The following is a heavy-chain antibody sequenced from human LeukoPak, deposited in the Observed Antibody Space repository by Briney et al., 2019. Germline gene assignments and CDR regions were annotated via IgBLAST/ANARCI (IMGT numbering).Heavy chain of an antibody. Sequence: PSETLSLTCAVYGGSFSGYYWSWIRQPPGKGLEWIGEINHSGSTNYNPSLKSRVTISVDTSKNQFSLKLSSVTAADTAVYYCARHRYGSGSYYTGFYYFDYWGQGTLVTVSS. CDR1: GGSFSGYY. V-gene: IGHV4-34*01. CDR3: ARHRYGSGSYYTGFYYFDY. J-gene: IGHJ4*02. CDR2: INHSGST. D-gene: IGHD3-10*01.